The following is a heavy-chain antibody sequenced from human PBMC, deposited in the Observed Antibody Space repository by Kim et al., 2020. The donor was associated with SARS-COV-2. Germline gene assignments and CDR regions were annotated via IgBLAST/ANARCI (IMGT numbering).Heavy chain of an antibody. CDR2: ISGSGGSP. Sequence: GGSLRLSCAASGFTFSSYAMSWVRQAPGKGLEWVSAISGSGGSPYYADSVKGRFTISRDNSKNTLYLQMNSLRAEDTAVYYCAKDLSRPSDILTGCFDYWGQGTLVTVS. D-gene: IGHD3-9*01. J-gene: IGHJ4*02. CDR3: AKDLSRPSDILTGCFDY. V-gene: IGHV3-23*01. CDR1: GFTFSSYA.